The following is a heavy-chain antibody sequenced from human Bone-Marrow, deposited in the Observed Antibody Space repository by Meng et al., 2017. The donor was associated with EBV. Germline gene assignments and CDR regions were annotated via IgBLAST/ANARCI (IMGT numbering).Heavy chain of an antibody. D-gene: IGHD1-26*01. Sequence: GQLQQLGAGLLKPSDTLSLQCAVYGGSLSDSYWNWIRQSPGKGLEWIGEINHSGNADYNPSLKSRVTISVDTSKNHFSLKLSSVTAADTAVYYCARGVWDHWGQGILVTVSS. CDR2: INHSGNA. J-gene: IGHJ4*02. V-gene: IGHV4-34*01. CDR3: ARGVWDH. CDR1: GGSLSDSY.